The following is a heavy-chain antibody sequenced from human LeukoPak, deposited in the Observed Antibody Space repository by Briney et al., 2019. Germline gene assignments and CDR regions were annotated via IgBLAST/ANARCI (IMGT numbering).Heavy chain of an antibody. CDR2: INPNSGGT. V-gene: IGHV1-2*02. D-gene: IGHD3-10*01. CDR1: GYTFTGYY. Sequence: ASVKVSCKASGYTFTGYYMHWGRQAPGQGLEWVGWINPNSGGTNYAQKFQGRVTMTRDTSISTAYMELSRLRSDDTAVYYCARITIVRGVILDYWGQGTLVTVSS. CDR3: ARITIVRGVILDY. J-gene: IGHJ4*02.